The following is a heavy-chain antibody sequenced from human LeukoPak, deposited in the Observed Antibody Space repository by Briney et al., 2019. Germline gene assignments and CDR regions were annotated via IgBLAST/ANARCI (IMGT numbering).Heavy chain of an antibody. D-gene: IGHD3-9*01. V-gene: IGHV4-39*07. J-gene: IGHJ5*02. CDR1: GGSISSSSYY. CDR2: IYYSGST. Sequence: SETLSLTCTVSGGSISSSSYYWGWIRQPPGKGLEWIGSIYYSGSTYYNPSLKSRVTISVDTSKNQFSLKLSSVTAADTAVYYCARAGDYDILTGYYNVDHGVYWFDPWGQGTLVTVSS. CDR3: ARAGDYDILTGYYNVDHGVYWFDP.